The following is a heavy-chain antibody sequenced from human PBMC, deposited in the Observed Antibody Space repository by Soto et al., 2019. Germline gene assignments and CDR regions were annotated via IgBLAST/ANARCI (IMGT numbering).Heavy chain of an antibody. CDR3: ARKRALDYIRWGLDP. V-gene: IGHV1-2*02. J-gene: IGHJ5*02. D-gene: IGHD4-4*01. Sequence: ASVKVSCKASGYPFSDNQIHWLRRAPGQGLEWMGRINPKSDDTNYAQKFQGRVTMTRDTSIDTAYLELTGLTSDDTATYYCARKRALDYIRWGLDPWGQGTLVTVSS. CDR2: INPKSDDT. CDR1: GYPFSDNQ.